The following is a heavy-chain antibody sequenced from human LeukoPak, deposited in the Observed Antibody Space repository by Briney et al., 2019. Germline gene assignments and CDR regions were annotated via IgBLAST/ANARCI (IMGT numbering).Heavy chain of an antibody. J-gene: IGHJ6*02. CDR2: INHSGST. D-gene: IGHD3-3*01. CDR1: GGSFSGYY. Sequence: SETLSLTCAVYGGSFSGYYWSWIRQPPGKGLEWIGEINHSGSTNYNPSLKSRVTISVDTSKNQFSLKLSSVTAADTAVYYCARGLPRHGFGVVIKTYYYYGMDVWGQGTTVTVSS. V-gene: IGHV4-34*01. CDR3: ARGLPRHGFGVVIKTYYYYGMDV.